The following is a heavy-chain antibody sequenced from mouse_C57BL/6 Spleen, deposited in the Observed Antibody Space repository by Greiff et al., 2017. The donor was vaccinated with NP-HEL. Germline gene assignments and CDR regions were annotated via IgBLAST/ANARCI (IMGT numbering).Heavy chain of an antibody. V-gene: IGHV3-6*01. CDR1: GYSITSGYF. J-gene: IGHJ2*01. Sequence: ESGPGLVKPSQSLSLTCSVTGYSITSGYFCNWIRQFRGNQLEWGGYLSYDGSNNYNPSLKNRISSTHDTTKHQFFLKLNSVTTDDATKYYGASGSWLPFAYWGQGTTVTVSS. CDR2: LSYDGSN. D-gene: IGHD2-2*01. CDR3: ASGSWLPFAY.